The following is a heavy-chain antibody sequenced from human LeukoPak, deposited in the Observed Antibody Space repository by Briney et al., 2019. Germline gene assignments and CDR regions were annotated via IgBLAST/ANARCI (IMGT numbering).Heavy chain of an antibody. CDR2: ISGSGGST. J-gene: IGHJ4*02. CDR1: GFTFSSYA. D-gene: IGHD6-13*01. Sequence: SGGSLRLSCAASGFTFSSYAMSWVRQAPGKGLEWVSAISGSGGSTYYADSVKGWFTISRDNSKNTLYLQMNSLRAEDTAVYYCAKLHRSWPWDLFDYWGQGTLVTVSS. V-gene: IGHV3-23*01. CDR3: AKLHRSWPWDLFDY.